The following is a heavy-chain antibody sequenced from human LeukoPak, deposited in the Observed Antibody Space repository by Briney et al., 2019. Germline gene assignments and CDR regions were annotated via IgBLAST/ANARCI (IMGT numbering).Heavy chain of an antibody. Sequence: GGSLRLSCAASGFTFSSYGMHWVRQAPGKGLEWVAFIRYDGSNKYYADSVKGRFTISRDNSKNTLYLQMNSLRAEDTAVYYCARDHAVTMVRGARGNDYWGQGTLVTVSS. D-gene: IGHD3-10*01. V-gene: IGHV3-30*02. CDR2: IRYDGSNK. CDR1: GFTFSSYG. J-gene: IGHJ4*02. CDR3: ARDHAVTMVRGARGNDY.